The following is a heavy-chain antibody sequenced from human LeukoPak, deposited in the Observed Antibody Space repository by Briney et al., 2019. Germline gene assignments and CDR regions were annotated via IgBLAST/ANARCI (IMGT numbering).Heavy chain of an antibody. V-gene: IGHV3-48*04. CDR1: GFTFSSYS. J-gene: IGHJ4*02. Sequence: GGSLRLSCAASGFTFSSYSMNWVRQAPGKGLEWVSYISSSSSTIYYADSVKGRFTISRDNAKNSLHLQMNSLRAEDTAVYYCASGSMTTDYWGQGTLVTVSS. D-gene: IGHD4-11*01. CDR2: ISSSSSTI. CDR3: ASGSMTTDY.